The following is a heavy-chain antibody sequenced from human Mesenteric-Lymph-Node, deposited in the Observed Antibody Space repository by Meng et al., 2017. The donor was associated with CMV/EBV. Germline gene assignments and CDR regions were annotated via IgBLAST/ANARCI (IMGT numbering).Heavy chain of an antibody. CDR3: AKEEGHWFDP. J-gene: IGHJ5*02. CDR1: AFTFSSYG. CDR2: ISFDGSDK. V-gene: IGHV3-30*14. Sequence: GGSLRLSCAASAFTFSSYGMHWVRQAPGKGLEWVTVISFDGSDKYYADSVKGRFTVSRDKSKNTLYLQMNSLRPEDTAVYYCAKEEGHWFDPWGQGNLVTVSS.